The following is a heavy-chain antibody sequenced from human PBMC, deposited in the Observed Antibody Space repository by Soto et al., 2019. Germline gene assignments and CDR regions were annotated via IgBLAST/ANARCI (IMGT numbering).Heavy chain of an antibody. CDR2: LSDGGGST. Sequence: GGSLRLSCAASGFTFSNYAMSWVRQAPGKGLEWVSGLSDGGGSTFYADSVKGRFTISRDNAKNTLYLQMSSLRAEDTAVYYCAKGIVYYYDSSGYFAYWGQGTLVTVSS. V-gene: IGHV3-23*01. D-gene: IGHD3-22*01. CDR3: AKGIVYYYDSSGYFAY. CDR1: GFTFSNYA. J-gene: IGHJ4*02.